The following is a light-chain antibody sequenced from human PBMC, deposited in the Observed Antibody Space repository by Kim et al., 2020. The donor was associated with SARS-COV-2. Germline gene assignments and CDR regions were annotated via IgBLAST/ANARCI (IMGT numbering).Light chain of an antibody. CDR3: QHFGSSPT. V-gene: IGKV3-20*01. J-gene: IGKJ2*01. Sequence: EIVLTQSPGTLSLSPGEGATLSCRASQIVNSYCLAWYQQKPGQAPRLLIYGASTRATGIPDRFSGSGSGTDFTLTISRLEAEDSALYYCQHFGSSPTFGQGTKLEIK. CDR1: QIVNSYC. CDR2: GAS.